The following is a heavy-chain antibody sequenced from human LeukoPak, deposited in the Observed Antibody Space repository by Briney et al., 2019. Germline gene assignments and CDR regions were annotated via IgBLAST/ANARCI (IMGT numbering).Heavy chain of an antibody. Sequence: GGSLRFSCAASGFTVSSNYMSWVRQAPGKGLEWVSVIYSGGSTYYADSVKGRFTISRDNSKNTLYLQMNSLRAEDTAVYYCARVAVAGTPSFDYWGQGTLVTVSS. CDR1: GFTVSSNY. CDR3: ARVAVAGTPSFDY. J-gene: IGHJ4*02. V-gene: IGHV3-66*01. CDR2: IYSGGST. D-gene: IGHD6-19*01.